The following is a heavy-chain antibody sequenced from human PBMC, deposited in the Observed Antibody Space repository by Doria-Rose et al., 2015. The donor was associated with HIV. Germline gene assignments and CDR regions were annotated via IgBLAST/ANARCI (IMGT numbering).Heavy chain of an antibody. CDR1: GVSLSSPGMG. CDR3: ARIKSSRWYHKYYFDF. J-gene: IGHJ4*02. V-gene: IGHV2-26*01. CDR2: IFSDDER. Sequence: VTLKESGPVLVKPTETLTLTCTVSGVSLSSPGMGVSWIRQPPGKALEWLAHIFSDDERSYKTSLKSRLTISRGTSKSQVVLTMTDMDPVDTATYYCARIKSSRWYHKYYFDFWGQGTLVTVSA. D-gene: IGHD6-13*01.